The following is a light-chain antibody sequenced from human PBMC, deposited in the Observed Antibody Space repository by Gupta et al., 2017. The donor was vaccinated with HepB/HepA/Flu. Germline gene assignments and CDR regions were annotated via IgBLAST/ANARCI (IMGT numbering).Light chain of an antibody. J-gene: IGKJ4*01. CDR1: QNIYSS. CDR2: GAS. Sequence: GERATLSCRASQNIYSSLAWYQQKPGQAPRLLIYGASTRATGIPARFSGSGSGTEFTLTISSLQSEDFAAYYCQQYNLRPLTFGGGTKVEIK. V-gene: IGKV3-15*01. CDR3: QQYNLRPLT.